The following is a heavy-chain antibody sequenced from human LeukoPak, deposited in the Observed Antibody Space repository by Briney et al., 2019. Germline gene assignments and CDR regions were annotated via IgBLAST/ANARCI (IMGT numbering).Heavy chain of an antibody. D-gene: IGHD5-24*01. CDR1: GFTFRTYD. CDR3: AREEMATTNAFDI. J-gene: IGHJ3*02. CDR2: ISYDGSDK. Sequence: PGGSLRLSCAASGFTFRTYDMHWVRQAPGKGLEWVAVISYDGSDKFYADSVKGRFTISRDNSKNTLYLQMNSLRTEDTAVYYCAREEMATTNAFDIWGQGTMVTVSS. V-gene: IGHV3-30*01.